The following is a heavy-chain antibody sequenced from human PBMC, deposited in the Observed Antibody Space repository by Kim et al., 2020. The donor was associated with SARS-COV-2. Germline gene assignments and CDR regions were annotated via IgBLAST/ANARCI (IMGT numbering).Heavy chain of an antibody. Sequence: GGSLRLSCAASGFTFRSYGMSWVRQAPGKGLEWVSVIGAGGVNTYYADSVKGRFTISRDNSKNTLYLQMNSLRAEDTAVYFCAKSTNWRDYGMDVWGQGTTVTVSS. D-gene: IGHD7-27*01. J-gene: IGHJ6*02. CDR1: GFTFRSYG. CDR3: AKSTNWRDYGMDV. CDR2: IGAGGVNT. V-gene: IGHV3-23*01.